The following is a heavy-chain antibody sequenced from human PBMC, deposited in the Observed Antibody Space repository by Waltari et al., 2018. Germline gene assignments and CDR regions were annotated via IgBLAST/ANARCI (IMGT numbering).Heavy chain of an antibody. CDR3: AREFGYGDSYIDY. V-gene: IGHV4-59*01. Sequence: QVQLQESGPGLVKSSETLSLTCTVSGGSISSYYWSWIRQPPGKGLEWIGYIYYSGSTNYNPSLKSRVTISVDTSKNQFSLKLSSVTAADTAVYYCAREFGYGDSYIDYWGQGTLVTVSS. D-gene: IGHD4-17*01. J-gene: IGHJ4*02. CDR1: GGSISSYY. CDR2: IYYSGST.